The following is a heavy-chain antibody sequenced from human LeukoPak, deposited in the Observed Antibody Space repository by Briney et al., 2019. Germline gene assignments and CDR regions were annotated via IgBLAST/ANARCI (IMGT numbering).Heavy chain of an antibody. CDR3: ARGLYRGAAAIDY. J-gene: IGHJ4*02. CDR2: IYYSGST. Sequence: PSETLSLTCTVSGGSISSSSYYWGWIRQPPGKGLEWIGSIYYSGSTYYNPSLKSRVTISVDTSKNQFSLKLSSVTAADTAVYYCARGLYRGAAAIDYWGQGTLVTVSS. V-gene: IGHV4-39*07. D-gene: IGHD2-2*01. CDR1: GGSISSSSYY.